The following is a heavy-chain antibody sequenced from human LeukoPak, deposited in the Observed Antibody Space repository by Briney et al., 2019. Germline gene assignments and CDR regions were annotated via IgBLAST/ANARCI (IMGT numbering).Heavy chain of an antibody. CDR3: AKEGYYGSGNWFDP. CDR1: GFTFRSYA. V-gene: IGHV3-23*01. CDR2: ISGSGGST. Sequence: PGGSLRLSCAASGFTFRSYAMSWVGQAPGKGLEWVSAISGSGGSTYYADSVKGRFTISRDNSKNTLYLQMNSLRAEDTAVYYCAKEGYYGSGNWFDPWGQGTLVTVSS. D-gene: IGHD3-10*01. J-gene: IGHJ5*02.